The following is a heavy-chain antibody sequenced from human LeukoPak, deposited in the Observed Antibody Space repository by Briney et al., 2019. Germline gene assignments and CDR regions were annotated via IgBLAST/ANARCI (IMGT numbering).Heavy chain of an antibody. J-gene: IGHJ3*02. CDR2: ISWNSDSI. Sequence: PGGSLRLSCAASGFTFDDYAMHWVRQAPGKGLEWVSGISWNSDSIGYADSVKGRFTISRDNAKNSLNLQMNSLRAEDTALYYCAKDLLERPLHAFDIWGQGTMVTVSS. CDR1: GFTFDDYA. CDR3: AKDLLERPLHAFDI. D-gene: IGHD1-1*01. V-gene: IGHV3-9*01.